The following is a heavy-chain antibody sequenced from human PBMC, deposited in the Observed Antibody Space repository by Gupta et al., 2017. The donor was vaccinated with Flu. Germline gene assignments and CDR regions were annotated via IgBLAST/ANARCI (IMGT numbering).Heavy chain of an antibody. D-gene: IGHD6-19*01. CDR2: ISSGGSNK. CDR3: AKRGQVIASGWQEYLDH. J-gene: IGHJ1*01. V-gene: IGHV3-30*18. Sequence: PGKGLEWVAAISSGGSNKQYGDSVKGRFTISRDNSQNTLYLQMDSRRPEDTAVYYCAKRGQVIASGWQEYLDHWGQGTLVTVSS.